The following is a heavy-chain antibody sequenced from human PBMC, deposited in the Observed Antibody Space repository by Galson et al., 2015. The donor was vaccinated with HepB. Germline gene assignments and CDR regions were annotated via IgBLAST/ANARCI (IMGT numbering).Heavy chain of an antibody. CDR3: ARVGAGIQLWSTPFDY. J-gene: IGHJ4*02. CDR2: ISYDGSNK. V-gene: IGHV3-30*04. Sequence: SLRLSCAASGFTFSSYAMHWVRQAPGKGLEWVAVISYDGSNKYYADSVKGRFTISRDNSKNTLYLQMNSLRAEDTAVYYCARVGAGIQLWSTPFDYWGQGTLVTVSS. CDR1: GFTFSSYA. D-gene: IGHD5-18*01.